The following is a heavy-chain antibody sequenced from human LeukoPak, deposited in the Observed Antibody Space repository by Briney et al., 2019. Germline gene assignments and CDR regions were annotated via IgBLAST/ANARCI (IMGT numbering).Heavy chain of an antibody. CDR1: GFTFSSYG. V-gene: IGHV3-30*18. CDR2: ISYDGSNK. J-gene: IGHJ4*02. D-gene: IGHD4-17*01. Sequence: GRSLRLSCAASGFTFSSYGMHWVRQAPGKGLEWVAVISYDGSNKYYADSVKGRFTISSDNSKNTLYLQMNSLRAEDTAVYYCAKDASYGWDYWGQGTLVTVSS. CDR3: AKDASYGWDY.